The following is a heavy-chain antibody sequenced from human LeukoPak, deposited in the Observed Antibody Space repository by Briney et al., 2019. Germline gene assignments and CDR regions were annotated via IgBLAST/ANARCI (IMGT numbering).Heavy chain of an antibody. J-gene: IGHJ4*02. CDR2: INHSGST. D-gene: IGHD3-10*01. V-gene: IGHV4-34*01. CDR1: GGSFSGYY. Sequence: PSETLSLTCAVYGGSFSGYYWSWIRQPPGKGLEWIGEINHSGSTNYNPSLKSRVTISVDTSENQFSLKLSSVTAADTAVYYCARVNYYGSPGGWGQGTLVTVSS. CDR3: ARVNYYGSPGG.